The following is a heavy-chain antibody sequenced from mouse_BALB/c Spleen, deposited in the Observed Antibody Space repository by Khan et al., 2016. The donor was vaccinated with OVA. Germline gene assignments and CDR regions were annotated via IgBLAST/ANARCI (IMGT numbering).Heavy chain of an antibody. CDR3: ARQPYYHYNIMDY. D-gene: IGHD2-10*01. V-gene: IGHV2-6-1*01. J-gene: IGHJ4*01. CDR1: GFSLTNYG. CDR2: IWSDGST. Sequence: QVQLQQSGPGLVVPSQSLSITCTISGFSLTNYGVHWVRQPPGKGLEWLVVIWSDGSTTYNSALKSRLTISKDNSKSQVFLKMNSLQTDDTAVYFCARQPYYHYNIMDYWGQGTSVTVSS.